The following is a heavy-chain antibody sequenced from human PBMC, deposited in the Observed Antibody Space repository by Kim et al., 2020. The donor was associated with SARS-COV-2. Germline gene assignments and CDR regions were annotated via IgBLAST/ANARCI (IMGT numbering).Heavy chain of an antibody. V-gene: IGHV1-3*01. J-gene: IGHJ5*02. CDR3: AREPVTMVRGVIGWFDP. Sequence: QGRVTMTRDTSASTAYMELSSLRSEDTAVYYCAREPVTMVRGVIGWFDPWGQGTLVTVSS. D-gene: IGHD3-10*01.